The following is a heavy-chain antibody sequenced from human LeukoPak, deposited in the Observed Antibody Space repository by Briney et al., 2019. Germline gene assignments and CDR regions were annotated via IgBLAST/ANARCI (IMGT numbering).Heavy chain of an antibody. Sequence: SETLSLTCTVSGGPIGTSSYYWGWIRQPPGKGLEWIGSLYYSGSTYYNPSLKGRVTISVDTSKDQFSLKLSSVTAADTAVYYCARVEVAGLIDYWGQGTLVTVSS. CDR3: ARVEVAGLIDY. D-gene: IGHD6-19*01. V-gene: IGHV4-39*07. CDR1: GGPIGTSSYY. J-gene: IGHJ4*02. CDR2: LYYSGST.